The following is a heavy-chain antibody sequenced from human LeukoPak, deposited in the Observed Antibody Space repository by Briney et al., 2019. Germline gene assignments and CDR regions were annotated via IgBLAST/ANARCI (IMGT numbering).Heavy chain of an antibody. CDR2: ISAYNGNT. CDR3: ARRFGSDGDY. V-gene: IGHV1-18*01. CDR1: GYTFTSYG. Sequence: ASVKVSCKASGYTFTSYGISWVRQAPGQGLEWMGWISAYNGNTNYAQKFQGRVTMTSDTPTSTAYMELRSLRFDDTAVYYCARRFGSDGDYWGQGTPVTVSS. D-gene: IGHD3-10*01. J-gene: IGHJ4*02.